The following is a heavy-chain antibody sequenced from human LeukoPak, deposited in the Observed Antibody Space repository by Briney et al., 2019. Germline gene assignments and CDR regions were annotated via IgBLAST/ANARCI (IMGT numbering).Heavy chain of an antibody. J-gene: IGHJ4*02. CDR2: ISGDGGST. Sequence: GGSLRLSCAASGFTFDDYAMHWVRQAPGKGLEWVSLISGDGGSTYYADSVKGRFTISRDNSKNSPYLQMNSLRTEDTALYYCASLAAAGSIFDYWGQGTLVTVSS. D-gene: IGHD6-13*01. CDR1: GFTFDDYA. CDR3: ASLAAAGSIFDY. V-gene: IGHV3-43*02.